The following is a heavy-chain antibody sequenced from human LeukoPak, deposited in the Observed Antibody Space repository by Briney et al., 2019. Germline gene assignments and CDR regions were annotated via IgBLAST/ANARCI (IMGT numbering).Heavy chain of an antibody. V-gene: IGHV3-7*01. D-gene: IGHD6-13*01. CDR2: MKYDGSEK. J-gene: IGHJ4*02. CDR1: GFTFSSYW. Sequence: GGSLRLSCAASGFTFSSYWMSWVRQAPGKGLEWVANMKYDGSEKDYVDSVKGRFTISRDNAKNSLYLQMNSLRAEDTSVYYCARDIAAAGLFFDYWGQGTLVTVSS. CDR3: ARDIAAAGLFFDY.